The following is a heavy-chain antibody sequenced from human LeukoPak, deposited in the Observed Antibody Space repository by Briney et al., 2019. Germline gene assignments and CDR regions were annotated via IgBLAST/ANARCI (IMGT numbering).Heavy chain of an antibody. Sequence: PGGSLRLSCSASGFAFGSYALHWVRQAPGKGPEYVSAITSDGGTTYYADSVKGRFTISRDNSKNTLYLQMSSLRPEDTAVYYCVKDHYGSGDYGGQGTLVTVSS. CDR1: GFAFGSYA. V-gene: IGHV3-64D*06. CDR2: ITSDGGTT. CDR3: VKDHYGSGDY. J-gene: IGHJ4*02. D-gene: IGHD3-10*01.